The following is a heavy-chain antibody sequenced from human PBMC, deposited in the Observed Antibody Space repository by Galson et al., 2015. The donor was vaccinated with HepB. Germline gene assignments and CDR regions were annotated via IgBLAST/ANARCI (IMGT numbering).Heavy chain of an antibody. V-gene: IGHV3-23*01. J-gene: IGHJ6*03. Sequence: SLRLSCAASGFTFSSYAMSWVRQAPGKGLEWVSAISGSGGSTYYADSVKGRFTISRDNSKNTLYLQMNSLRAEDTAVYYCAKSTGRRYYYYYMDVWGKGTTVTVSS. CDR2: ISGSGGST. D-gene: IGHD2-2*01. CDR3: AKSTGRRYYYYYMDV. CDR1: GFTFSSYA.